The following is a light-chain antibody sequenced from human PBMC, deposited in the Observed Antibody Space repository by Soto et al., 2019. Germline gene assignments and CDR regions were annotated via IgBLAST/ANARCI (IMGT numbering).Light chain of an antibody. CDR3: QKYNSDPLT. Sequence: DIQMTQSPSSLSASVGDRVTITCRARLPISNYLAWYQQKPGKIPNLLIYAASTLQAGVPSRFSGSGSGTAFTLTIRSLQPQNVAAYYCQKYNSDPLTVAGGTKVDIK. CDR2: AAS. CDR1: LPISNY. J-gene: IGKJ4*01. V-gene: IGKV1-27*01.